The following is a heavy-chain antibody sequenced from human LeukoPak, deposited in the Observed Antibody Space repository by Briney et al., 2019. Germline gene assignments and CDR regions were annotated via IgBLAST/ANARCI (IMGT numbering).Heavy chain of an antibody. CDR3: ARQGSHYNLILG. Sequence: SETLSLTCTVSGGSISSSSYYWGWIRQPPGKGLEWIGSIYYRGSTYYNPSLKGRITISVDTSKNLFSLQLSSVTAADTAVYYCARQGSHYNLILGWGRGTLVTVTS. CDR1: GGSISSSSYY. D-gene: IGHD1-26*01. V-gene: IGHV4-39*01. CDR2: IYYRGST. J-gene: IGHJ4*02.